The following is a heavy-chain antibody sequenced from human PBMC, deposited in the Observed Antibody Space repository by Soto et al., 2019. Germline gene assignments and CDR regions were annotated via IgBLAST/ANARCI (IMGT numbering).Heavy chain of an antibody. D-gene: IGHD4-17*01. J-gene: IGHJ4*02. CDR3: ARQTTVTYDEFDY. Sequence: SETLSLTCTVSGGSISSYYWSWIRQPPGKGLEWIGYIYYSGSTNYNPSLKSRVTISVDTSKNQFSLKLSSVTAADTAVYYCARQTTVTYDEFDYWGQGTLVTVSS. CDR1: GGSISSYY. V-gene: IGHV4-59*08. CDR2: IYYSGST.